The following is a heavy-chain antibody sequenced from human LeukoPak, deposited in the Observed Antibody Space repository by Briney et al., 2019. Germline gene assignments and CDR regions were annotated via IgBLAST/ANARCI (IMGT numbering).Heavy chain of an antibody. Sequence: SETLSLTCAVYGGSFSGCYWSWIRQPPGKGLEWIGEINHSGSTNYNPSLKSRVTISVDTSKNQFSLKLSSVTAADTAVYYCARATYCSGDSCYSGIFDYWGQGTLVTVSS. CDR1: GGSFSGCY. CDR2: INHSGST. CDR3: ARATYCSGDSCYSGIFDY. J-gene: IGHJ4*02. D-gene: IGHD2-15*01. V-gene: IGHV4-34*01.